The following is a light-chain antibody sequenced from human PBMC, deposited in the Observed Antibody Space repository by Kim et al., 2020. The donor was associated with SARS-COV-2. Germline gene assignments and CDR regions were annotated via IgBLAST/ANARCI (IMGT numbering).Light chain of an antibody. V-gene: IGLV3-21*04. CDR3: QVWDSSSDHPRV. CDR2: YDS. CDR1: NIGSKS. J-gene: IGLJ3*02. Sequence: PGKTARITCGGNNIGSKSVHWYQQKTGQAPVLVIYYDSDRPSGIPERFSGSNSGNTATLTISRVEAGDEADYYCQVWDSSSDHPRVFGGGTKLTVL.